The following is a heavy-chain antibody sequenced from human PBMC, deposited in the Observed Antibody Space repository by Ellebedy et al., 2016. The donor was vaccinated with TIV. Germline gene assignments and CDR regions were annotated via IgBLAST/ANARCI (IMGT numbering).Heavy chain of an antibody. Sequence: GESLKISCAASGFTFSSYGMPSVRQAPGKGLEWVAVIWYDGSNKYYADSVKGRFTISRDNSKNTLYLQMNSLRAEDTAVYYCARDQLRCGGDCYSVPRYYFDYWGQGTLVTVSS. CDR2: IWYDGSNK. CDR1: GFTFSSYG. D-gene: IGHD2-21*02. CDR3: ARDQLRCGGDCYSVPRYYFDY. V-gene: IGHV3-33*08. J-gene: IGHJ4*02.